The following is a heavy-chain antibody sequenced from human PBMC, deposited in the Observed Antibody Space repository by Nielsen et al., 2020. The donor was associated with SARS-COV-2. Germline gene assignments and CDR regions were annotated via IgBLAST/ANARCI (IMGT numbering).Heavy chain of an antibody. J-gene: IGHJ4*02. Sequence: GESLKISCAASGFTLSGHWMHWVRQAPGKGLVWVSRIQSDGSSVTYADSVKGRFSISRDNANNMLYLQMNSLRVEDTAVYYCARVGSYGDPEYLDYWGQGALVTVSS. CDR3: ARVGSYGDPEYLDY. D-gene: IGHD4/OR15-4a*01. V-gene: IGHV3-74*01. CDR1: GFTLSGHW. CDR2: IQSDGSSV.